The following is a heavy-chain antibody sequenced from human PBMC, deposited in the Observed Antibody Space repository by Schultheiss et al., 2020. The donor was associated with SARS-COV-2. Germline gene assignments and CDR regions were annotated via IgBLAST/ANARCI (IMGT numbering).Heavy chain of an antibody. J-gene: IGHJ4*02. CDR1: GFTFSSYA. D-gene: IGHD6-19*01. CDR3: VAGAGWLPDY. Sequence: GGSLRLSCAASGFTFSSYAMTWVRQAPGRGLEWVATINQDGRETLYADSLRGRFTISRDNAKNSLYLQMERLRAEDTAVFYCVAGAGWLPDYWGQGALVTVSS. V-gene: IGHV3-7*01. CDR2: INQDGRET.